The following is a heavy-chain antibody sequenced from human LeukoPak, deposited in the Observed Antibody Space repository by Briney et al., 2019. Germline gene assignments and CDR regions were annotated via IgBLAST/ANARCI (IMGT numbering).Heavy chain of an antibody. CDR3: ARGVTTVEN. D-gene: IGHD4-23*01. J-gene: IGHJ4*02. CDR2: ISSSSYI. V-gene: IGHV3-21*01. CDR1: GFTFSSYG. Sequence: GGSLRLSCAASGFTFSSYGMHWVRQAPGKGLEWVSSISSSSYIYYADSVKGRFTISRDNAKNSLYLQMNSLRAEDTAVYYCARGVTTVENWGQGTLVTVSS.